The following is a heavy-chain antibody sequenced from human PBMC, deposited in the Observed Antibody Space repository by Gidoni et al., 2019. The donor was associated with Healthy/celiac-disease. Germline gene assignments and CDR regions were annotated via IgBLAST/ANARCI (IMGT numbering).Heavy chain of an antibody. CDR3: ARGINVDTAMVNFDY. CDR2: IIPILGIA. V-gene: IGHV1-69*04. J-gene: IGHJ4*02. Sequence: QVQLVQSGAEVKKPGSSVKVSCKASGGTFSSYAISWVRQAPGQGLAWMGRIIPILGIANYAQKFQGRVTITADKSTSTAYMELSSLRSEDTAVYYCARGINVDTAMVNFDYWGQGTLVTVSS. CDR1: GGTFSSYA. D-gene: IGHD5-18*01.